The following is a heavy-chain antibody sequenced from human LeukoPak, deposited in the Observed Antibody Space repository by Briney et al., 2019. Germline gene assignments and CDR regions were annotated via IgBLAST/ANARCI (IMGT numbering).Heavy chain of an antibody. Sequence: ASVKVSCKAFGYTFTSYAMHWVRQAPGQRLEWMGWINAGNGNTKYSQKFQGRVTITRDTSASTAYMELSSLRSEDTAVYYCAREYSSGWYVPGDYWGQGTLVTVSS. CDR1: GYTFTSYA. J-gene: IGHJ4*02. CDR2: INAGNGNT. V-gene: IGHV1-3*01. CDR3: AREYSSGWYVPGDY. D-gene: IGHD6-19*01.